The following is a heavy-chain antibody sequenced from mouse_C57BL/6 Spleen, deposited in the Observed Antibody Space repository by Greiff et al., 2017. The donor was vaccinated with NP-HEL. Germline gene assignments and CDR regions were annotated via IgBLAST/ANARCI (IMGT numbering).Heavy chain of an antibody. D-gene: IGHD1-1*01. CDR3: ARNLITTVVPLDY. CDR1: GFTFSDYG. CDR2: ISSGSSTI. Sequence: DVHLVESGGGLVKPGGSLKLSCAASGFTFSDYGMHWVRQAPEKGLEWVAYISSGSSTIYYADTVKGRFTISRDNAKNTLFLQMTSLRSEDTAMYYCARNLITTVVPLDYWGQGTTLTVSS. V-gene: IGHV5-17*01. J-gene: IGHJ2*01.